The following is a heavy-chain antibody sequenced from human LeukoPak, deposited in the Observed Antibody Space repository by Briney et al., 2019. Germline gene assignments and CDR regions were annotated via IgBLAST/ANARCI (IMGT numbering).Heavy chain of an antibody. CDR2: IYYSGST. D-gene: IGHD6-6*01. Sequence: SESLSLTCTVSGGSISSSSYYWGWIRQPPGKGLEWIGSIYYSGSTYYNPSLKSRVTISVDTSKNQFSLKLSSVTAADTAVYYCARERSEPDSSFNWFDPWGQGTLVTVSS. V-gene: IGHV4-39*07. CDR1: GGSISSSSYY. J-gene: IGHJ5*02. CDR3: ARERSEPDSSFNWFDP.